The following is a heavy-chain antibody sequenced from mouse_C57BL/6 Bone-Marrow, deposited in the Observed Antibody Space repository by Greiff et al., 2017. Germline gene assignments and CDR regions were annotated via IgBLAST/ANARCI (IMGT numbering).Heavy chain of an antibody. V-gene: IGHV3-6*01. CDR3: ARACVTTVVAFDY. J-gene: IGHJ2*01. Sequence: ESGPGLVKPSPSLSLTCSVTGYSITSGYYWNWIRQFPGNQLEWMGYISYDGSNNYNPSLKNRISITRDTSKNQFFLKLNSVTTEVTATYYGARACVTTVVAFDYWGQGTTLAVSS. D-gene: IGHD1-1*01. CDR2: ISYDGSN. CDR1: GYSITSGYY.